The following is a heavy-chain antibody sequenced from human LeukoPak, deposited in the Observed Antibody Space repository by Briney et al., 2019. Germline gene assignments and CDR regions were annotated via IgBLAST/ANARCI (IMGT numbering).Heavy chain of an antibody. CDR1: GFTFSTYW. D-gene: IGHD1-26*01. J-gene: IGHJ3*02. CDR2: INSEETVA. CDR3: ARESTVGPIQKDALDI. Sequence: GGSLRLSCAASGFTFSTYWMHWVRQAPGKVLVWVSRINSEETVANYADSVRGRFTISRDNAKNTLYLQMNSLGAEDTAVYYCARESTVGPIQKDALDIWGQGTMVTVSS. V-gene: IGHV3-74*01.